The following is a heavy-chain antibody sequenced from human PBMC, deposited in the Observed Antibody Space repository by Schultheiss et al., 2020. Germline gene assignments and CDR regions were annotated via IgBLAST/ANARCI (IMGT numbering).Heavy chain of an antibody. V-gene: IGHV3-11*06. Sequence: GGSLRLSCAASGFTFSDYYMSWIRQAPGKGLEWVSSISSSSSYIYYADSVKGRFTISRDNAKNSLYLQMNSLRAGDTAVYYCAREVRDDLHRSNWFDPWGQGTLVTGSS. D-gene: IGHD2-21*02. CDR2: ISSSSSYI. J-gene: IGHJ5*02. CDR1: GFTFSDYY. CDR3: AREVRDDLHRSNWFDP.